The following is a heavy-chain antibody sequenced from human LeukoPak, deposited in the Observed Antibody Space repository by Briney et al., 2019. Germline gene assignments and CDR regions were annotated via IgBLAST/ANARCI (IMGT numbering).Heavy chain of an antibody. J-gene: IGHJ3*02. CDR2: IYYSGST. D-gene: IGHD3-10*01. Sequence: SETLSLTCTVSGGSISSYYWSWIRQPPGKGLEWIGYIYYSGSTNYNPSLKSRVTISVDTSKNQFSLKLSSVTAADTAAYYCASFGSGSYRAFDIWGQGTMATVSS. V-gene: IGHV4-59*01. CDR1: GGSISSYY. CDR3: ASFGSGSYRAFDI.